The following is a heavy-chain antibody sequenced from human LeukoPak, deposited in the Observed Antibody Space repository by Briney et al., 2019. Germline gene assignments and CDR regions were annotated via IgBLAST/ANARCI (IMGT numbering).Heavy chain of an antibody. D-gene: IGHD3-10*01. CDR2: IYSGGST. V-gene: IGHV3-66*01. CDR3: AMVRGVNAFDI. J-gene: IGHJ3*02. Sequence: GGSLRLSCAASGFTVSSNYMSWVRQAPGKGLEWVSVIYSGGSTYYADSVKGRFTISRDNSKNTLYLQMNSLRAEDTAVYYCAMVRGVNAFDIWGQGTMVIVSS. CDR1: GFTVSSNY.